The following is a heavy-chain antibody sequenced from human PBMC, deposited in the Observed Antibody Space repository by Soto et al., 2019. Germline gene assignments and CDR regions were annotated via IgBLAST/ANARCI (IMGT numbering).Heavy chain of an antibody. CDR3: DRTDRDFYGLDV. J-gene: IGHJ6*02. CDR1: GFTFRNYD. CDR2: ISAAGDP. V-gene: IGHV3-13*05. Sequence: EVQLVESGGGLVQPGGSLSLSCEASGFTFRNYDMHWVRQGTGKGLEWVSGISAAGDPDYADSVEGRFTISRENAQNSFILQMPSLRVGDTAVYYWDRTDRDFYGLDVGGQGTTVIVSS.